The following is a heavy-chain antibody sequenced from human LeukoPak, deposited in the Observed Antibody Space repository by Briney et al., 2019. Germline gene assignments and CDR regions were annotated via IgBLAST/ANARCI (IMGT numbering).Heavy chain of an antibody. Sequence: PGGSLRLSCVASGFSFSIYGMTWVRQAPGKGLEWVSSISGSGGSTYYADSVKGRFTISRDNSKNTLYLQMNSLRAEDTAVYYCAKVLWEAAVGYEWGVDYWGQGTLVTVSS. V-gene: IGHV3-23*01. CDR1: GFSFSIYG. J-gene: IGHJ4*02. CDR2: ISGSGGST. D-gene: IGHD6-13*01. CDR3: AKVLWEAAVGYEWGVDY.